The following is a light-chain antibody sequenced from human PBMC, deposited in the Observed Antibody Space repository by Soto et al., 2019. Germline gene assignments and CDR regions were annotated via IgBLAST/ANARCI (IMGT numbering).Light chain of an antibody. Sequence: QPVLTQPPSVSGAPGQRVTISCTGSSSNIGAGYDVHWYQQLPGTAPKLLIYGNSNRPSGVPDRFSGSKSGTSASLAITGLQAEDEADYYCQSYDSSLRGSDVVFGGGTKVTVL. V-gene: IGLV1-40*01. CDR2: GNS. CDR3: QSYDSSLRGSDVV. J-gene: IGLJ2*01. CDR1: SSNIGAGYD.